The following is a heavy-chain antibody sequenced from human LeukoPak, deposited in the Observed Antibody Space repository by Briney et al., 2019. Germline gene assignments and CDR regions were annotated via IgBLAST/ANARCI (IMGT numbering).Heavy chain of an antibody. Sequence: ASVKVSCKASGYTFTSYGISWVRQAPGQGLEWMGWISAYNGNTNYAQKFQGRVTITTDESTSTAYMELSSLRSEDTAVYYCARDLVDTAMVNHDYWGQGTLVTVSS. CDR1: GYTFTSYG. CDR3: ARDLVDTAMVNHDY. CDR2: ISAYNGNT. J-gene: IGHJ4*02. D-gene: IGHD5-18*01. V-gene: IGHV1-18*01.